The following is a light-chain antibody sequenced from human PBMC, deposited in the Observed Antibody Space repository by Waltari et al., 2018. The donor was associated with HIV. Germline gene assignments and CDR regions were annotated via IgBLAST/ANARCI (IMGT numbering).Light chain of an antibody. Sequence: GEPASISCRSSQSLLHNNGYNYLDWYLQKPGQSPQLLIYLGSNRASGVPDRFSGSGSGADFTLKISRVEAEDVGTYYCMQALQTPRTFGQGTRLDIK. J-gene: IGKJ2*01. CDR1: QSLLHNNGYNY. V-gene: IGKV2-28*01. CDR3: MQALQTPRT. CDR2: LGS.